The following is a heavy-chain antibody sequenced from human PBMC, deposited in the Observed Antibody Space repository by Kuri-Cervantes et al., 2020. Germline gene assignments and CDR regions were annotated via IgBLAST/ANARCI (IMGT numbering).Heavy chain of an antibody. V-gene: IGHV4-59*05. CDR2: IYYSGST. CDR3: ARVGSRRASHFDY. CDR1: GFTVSSNY. Sequence: GSLRLSCAASGFTVSSNYMSWVRQAPGKELEWIGSIYYSGSTYYNPSLKSRVTISVDTSKNQFSLKLSSVTAADTAVYYCARVGSRRASHFDYWGQGTLVTVSS. J-gene: IGHJ4*02. D-gene: IGHD2-15*01.